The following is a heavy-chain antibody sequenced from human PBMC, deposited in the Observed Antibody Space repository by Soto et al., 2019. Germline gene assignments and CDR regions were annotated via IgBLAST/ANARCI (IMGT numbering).Heavy chain of an antibody. CDR3: ARWEDYYYYGMDV. CDR2: IYHSGST. D-gene: IGHD1-26*01. J-gene: IGHJ6*02. Sequence: PSETLSLTCAVSGGSISSSNWWSWVRQPPGKGLEWIGEIYHSGSTNYNPSLKSRVTISVDKSKNQFSLKLSSVTAADTAVYYCARWEDYYYYGMDVWGQGTTVTVSS. V-gene: IGHV4-4*02. CDR1: GGSISSSNW.